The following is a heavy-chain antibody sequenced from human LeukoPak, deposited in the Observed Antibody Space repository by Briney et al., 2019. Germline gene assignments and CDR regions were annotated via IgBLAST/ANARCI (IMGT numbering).Heavy chain of an antibody. D-gene: IGHD3-16*01. V-gene: IGHV3-23*01. CDR3: AKDRVPGGGVSYYFDH. J-gene: IGHJ4*02. Sequence: GGSLRLSCAASGFTFSSYAMSWVRQAPGKGLEWVSDISGSGGSTFYADSMKGRFTISRDNSKNTLYLQMNSLRVEDTAVYYCAKDRVPGGGVSYYFDHWGQGTLVTVSS. CDR1: GFTFSSYA. CDR2: ISGSGGST.